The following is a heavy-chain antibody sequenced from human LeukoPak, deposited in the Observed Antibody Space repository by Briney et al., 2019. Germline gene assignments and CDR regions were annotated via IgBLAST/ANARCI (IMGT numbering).Heavy chain of an antibody. CDR1: GFTFSVYG. D-gene: IGHD3-22*01. CDR3: AKTGDYFDSTDYYRPDAFDI. Sequence: GGSLRLSCAVSGFTFSVYGMNWVRQAPGKGVEWLSHISSGGTTIYYADSVKGRFTISRDKSNNTLYLQMNSLRAEDTALYYCAKTGDYFDSTDYYRPDAFDIWGQGTMVTVSS. J-gene: IGHJ3*02. CDR2: ISSGGTTI. V-gene: IGHV3-48*01.